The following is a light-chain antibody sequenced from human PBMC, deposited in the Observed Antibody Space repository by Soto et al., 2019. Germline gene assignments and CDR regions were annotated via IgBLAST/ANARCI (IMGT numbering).Light chain of an antibody. V-gene: IGLV1-44*01. CDR2: SNN. Sequence: LTQPPSASGTPGQRVTISCSGSSSNIGSNTVNWYQQLPGTAPKLLIYSNNQRPSGVPDRFSGSKSGTSASLAISGLQSEDEADYYCAAWDDSLNGFYVFGTGTKLTVL. J-gene: IGLJ1*01. CDR3: AAWDDSLNGFYV. CDR1: SSNIGSNT.